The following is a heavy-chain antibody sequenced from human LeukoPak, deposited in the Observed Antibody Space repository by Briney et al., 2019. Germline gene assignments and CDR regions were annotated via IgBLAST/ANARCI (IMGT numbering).Heavy chain of an antibody. V-gene: IGHV3-11*01. CDR1: GFTFSDYY. Sequence: PGGSLRLSCAASGFTFSDYYMSWIRQAPGKGLEWVSYISSSGSTLYYADSVKGRFTISRDNAKNSLYLQMNSLRAEDTAVYYCAREATVTTPYFDYWGQGTLVTVSS. CDR3: AREATVTTPYFDY. D-gene: IGHD4-17*01. J-gene: IGHJ4*02. CDR2: ISSSGSTL.